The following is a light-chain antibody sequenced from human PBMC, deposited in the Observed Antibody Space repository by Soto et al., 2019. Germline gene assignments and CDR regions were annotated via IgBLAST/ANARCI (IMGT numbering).Light chain of an antibody. CDR1: SSDVGSYNY. CDR3: SSYTGSNTMV. Sequence: QSVLTQPASVSGSPGQSITISCTGTSSDVGSYNYVSWYQQHPGKAPKVLIYDVSNWPSGVSDRFSGSKSGNTASLTISGLQAEDEADYYCSSYTGSNTMVLGGGTKLTVL. V-gene: IGLV2-14*01. CDR2: DVS. J-gene: IGLJ2*01.